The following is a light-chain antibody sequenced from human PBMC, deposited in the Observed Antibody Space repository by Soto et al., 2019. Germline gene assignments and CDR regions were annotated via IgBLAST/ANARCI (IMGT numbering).Light chain of an antibody. V-gene: IGKV1-5*03. CDR3: QHYNSYSEA. CDR1: QTISSW. Sequence: ILLSPYPSTLSGSVGDSVTITCRASQTISSWLAWYQQKPGKAPKLLIYKASTLKSGVPSRFSGSGSGTEFTLTISSLQPDDFATYYCQHYNSYSEAFGQGTKV. J-gene: IGKJ1*01. CDR2: KAS.